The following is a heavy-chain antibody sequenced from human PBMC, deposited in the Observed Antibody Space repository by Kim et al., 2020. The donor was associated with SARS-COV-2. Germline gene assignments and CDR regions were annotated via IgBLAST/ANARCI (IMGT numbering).Heavy chain of an antibody. V-gene: IGHV3-73*01. Sequence: RGSLRLSCAASGFTFSGSAMHWVRQASGKGLEWVGRIRSKANSYATAYAASVKGRFTISRDDSKNTAYLQMNSLKTEDTAVYYCTRPYCSSTSCSSYYYYGMDVWGQGTTVTVSS. D-gene: IGHD2-2*01. CDR2: IRSKANSYAT. J-gene: IGHJ6*02. CDR3: TRPYCSSTSCSSYYYYGMDV. CDR1: GFTFSGSA.